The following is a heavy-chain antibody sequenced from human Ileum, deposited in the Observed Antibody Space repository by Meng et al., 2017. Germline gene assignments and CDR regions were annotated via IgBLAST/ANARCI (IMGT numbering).Heavy chain of an antibody. CDR3: ARHGGYYQGF. D-gene: IGHD4-23*01. Sequence: QGQPQESGPGLVKPSGTLPLTCSVSSGSITSDTYWSWVRLPPGKGLEWIGQISHSGSTFYNPSLKSRVTMSVDKSKSQFSLMLTSVTAADTAVYYCARHGGYYQGFWGQGTLVTVSS. CDR1: SGSITSDTY. J-gene: IGHJ4*02. CDR2: ISHSGST. V-gene: IGHV4-4*02.